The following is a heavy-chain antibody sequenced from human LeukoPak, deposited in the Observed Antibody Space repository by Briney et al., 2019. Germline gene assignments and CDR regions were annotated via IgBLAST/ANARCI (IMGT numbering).Heavy chain of an antibody. J-gene: IGHJ4*02. CDR3: ARDRGITGTSFPIDY. CDR1: GFTFSSYA. D-gene: IGHD1-7*01. V-gene: IGHV3-33*08. CDR2: IWYDGSNK. Sequence: GGSLRLSCAASGFTFSSYAMSWVRQAPGKGLEWVAVIWYDGSNKYYADSVKGRFTISRDNSKNTLYLQMNSLRADDTAVYYCARDRGITGTSFPIDYWGQGTLVTVSS.